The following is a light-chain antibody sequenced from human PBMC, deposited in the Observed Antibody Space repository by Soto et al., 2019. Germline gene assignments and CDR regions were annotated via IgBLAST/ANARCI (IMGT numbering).Light chain of an antibody. CDR3: QQYNNWTLT. V-gene: IGKV3-15*01. Sequence: ERVRTQSPATLSVSPGERATISCRASQSVCSNLAWYPQKQGQAPLLLIYDASTRATGIPASFSGSGSGTDFTLPIISLKSADFAVYYCQQYNNWTLTFGGGNKVELK. CDR2: DAS. CDR1: QSVCSN. J-gene: IGKJ4*01.